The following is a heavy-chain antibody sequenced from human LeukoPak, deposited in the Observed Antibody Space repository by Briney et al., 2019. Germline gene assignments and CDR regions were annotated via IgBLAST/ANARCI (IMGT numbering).Heavy chain of an antibody. V-gene: IGHV3-49*03. CDR2: IRSKAYGGTT. CDR3: TSCLDYGDYPEY. J-gene: IGHJ4*02. Sequence: GSLRLSCTASGFTFGDYAMSWFRQAPGKGVEWVGFIRSKAYGGTTEYAASVKGRFTISRDDSKSIAYLQMNSLKTEDTAVYYCTSCLDYGDYPEYWGQGTLVTVSS. D-gene: IGHD4-17*01. CDR1: GFTFGDYA.